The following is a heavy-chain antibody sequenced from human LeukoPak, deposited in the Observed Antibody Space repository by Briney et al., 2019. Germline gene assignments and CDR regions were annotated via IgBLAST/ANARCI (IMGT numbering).Heavy chain of an antibody. CDR3: AREMEYYYDSSGYYYGGWFDP. D-gene: IGHD3-22*01. J-gene: IGHJ5*02. CDR2: ISAYNGNT. V-gene: IGHV1-18*01. CDR1: GYTSTSYG. Sequence: ASVKVSCKASGYTSTSYGISWVRQAPGQGLEWMGWISAYNGNTNYAQKLQGRVTMTTDTSTSTAYMELRSLRSDDTDVYYCAREMEYYYDSSGYYYGGWFDPWGQGTLVTVSS.